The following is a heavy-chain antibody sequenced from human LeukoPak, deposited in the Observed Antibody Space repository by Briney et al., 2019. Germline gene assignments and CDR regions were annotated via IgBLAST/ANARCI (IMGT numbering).Heavy chain of an antibody. V-gene: IGHV3-11*01. Sequence: PGGSLRLSCAASGFTCSDYYMSWIRQAPGKGLQWISYISSSGATTYYADSVKGRFAISRDNTKNSLYLQINSLRAEDTAVYYCARDPYSGSYGDSYYYYMDVWGKGTTVTISS. D-gene: IGHD1-26*01. CDR3: ARDPYSGSYGDSYYYYMDV. J-gene: IGHJ6*03. CDR2: ISSSGATT. CDR1: GFTCSDYY.